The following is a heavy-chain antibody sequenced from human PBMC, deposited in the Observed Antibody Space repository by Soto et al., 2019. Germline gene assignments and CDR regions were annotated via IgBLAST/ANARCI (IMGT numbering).Heavy chain of an antibody. J-gene: IGHJ4*02. Sequence: QVQLQESGPGLVKPSGTLSLTCGVSGGSISSTNLCSWVRQPPGKGLEWIGEISQSGDTNYNPSLESRLTMSVDKSRSQFSLMLSSVTAADTAVYYCATVGGTYYPYYFDYWGQGTLVTVSS. CDR1: GGSISSTNL. V-gene: IGHV4-4*02. CDR2: ISQSGDT. CDR3: ATVGGTYYPYYFDY. D-gene: IGHD1-26*01.